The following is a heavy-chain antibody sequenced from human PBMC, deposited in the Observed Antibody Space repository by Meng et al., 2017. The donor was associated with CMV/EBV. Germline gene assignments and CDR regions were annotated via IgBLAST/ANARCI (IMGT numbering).Heavy chain of an antibody. D-gene: IGHD2-2*01. Sequence: QGHMKESVPGLVKPSEPLSRTCTVSGGSISGYYWSWIRQPAGKGLEWIGRIYTSGSTNYNPSLKSRVTMSVDTSKNQFSLKLSSVTAADTAVYYCARDLMNCSSTSCANWFDPWGQGTLVTVSS. CDR1: GGSISGYY. CDR2: IYTSGST. CDR3: ARDLMNCSSTSCANWFDP. V-gene: IGHV4-4*07. J-gene: IGHJ5*02.